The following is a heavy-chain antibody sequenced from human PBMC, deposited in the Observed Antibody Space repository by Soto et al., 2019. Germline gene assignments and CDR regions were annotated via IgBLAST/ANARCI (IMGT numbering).Heavy chain of an antibody. CDR3: ARALRPSRPFDY. D-gene: IGHD4-17*01. CDR2: IYYSGST. CDR1: GGSITSYY. Sequence: SETLCLTCTVSGGSITSYYWSGIRQPPGKGLECIGYIYYSGSTNYSPSLKSRVTISVDTSKNQFSLKLSSVTAADTAVYYCARALRPSRPFDYWGQGTLVTVSS. V-gene: IGHV4-59*01. J-gene: IGHJ4*02.